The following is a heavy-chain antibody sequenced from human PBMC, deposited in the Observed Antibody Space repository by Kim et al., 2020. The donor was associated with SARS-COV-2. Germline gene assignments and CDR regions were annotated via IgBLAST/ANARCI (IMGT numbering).Heavy chain of an antibody. CDR1: GVTFSSYG. CDR3: ASQRTHFSSSWSPLDY. V-gene: IGHV3-33*01. D-gene: IGHD6-13*01. J-gene: IGHJ4*01. Sequence: GGSLRLSCAASGVTFSSYGMHWVRQSPGKGLEWVAVIWYDGSNKYYADSVKGRFTISRDNSKNTQYLQMNSLRAEATAVYYCASQRTHFSSSWSPLDYCGHGTLVTVSS. CDR2: IWYDGSNK.